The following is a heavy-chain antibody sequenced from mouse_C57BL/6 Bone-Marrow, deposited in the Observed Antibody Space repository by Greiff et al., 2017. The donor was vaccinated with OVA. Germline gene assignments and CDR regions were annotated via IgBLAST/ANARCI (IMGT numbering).Heavy chain of an antibody. V-gene: IGHV1-75*01. CDR1: GYTFTDYY. D-gene: IGHD2-1*01. Sequence: VQLQQSGPELVKPGASVKISCKASGYTFTDYYINWVKPRPGQGLEWIGWIFPGSGSTYYNEKFKGKATLTLDKSSSTAYMLLSSLTSEDSAVYFCARTIYGNPVYYAMDYWGQGTSVTVSS. CDR3: ARTIYGNPVYYAMDY. J-gene: IGHJ4*01. CDR2: IFPGSGST.